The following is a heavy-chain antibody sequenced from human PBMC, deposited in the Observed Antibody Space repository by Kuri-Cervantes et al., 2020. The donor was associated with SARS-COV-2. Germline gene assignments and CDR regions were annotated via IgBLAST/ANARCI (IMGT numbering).Heavy chain of an antibody. V-gene: IGHV1-69*10. CDR1: GGTFSSYA. CDR2: IIPILGIA. CDR3: ASSEYYYDSSGYYHNYYYGTDV. Sequence: SVKVSCKASGGTFSSYAISWVRQAPGQGLEWMGGIIPILGIANYAQKFQGRVTITADKSTSTAYMELSSLRSEDTAVYYCASSEYYYDSSGYYHNYYYGTDVWGQGTTVTVSS. J-gene: IGHJ6*02. D-gene: IGHD3-22*01.